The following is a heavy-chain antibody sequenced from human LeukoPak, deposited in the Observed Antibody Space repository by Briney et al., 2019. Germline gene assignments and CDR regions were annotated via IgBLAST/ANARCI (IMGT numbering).Heavy chain of an antibody. J-gene: IGHJ4*02. Sequence: PSETLSLTCTVSGGSISSSGYYWSWIRQPPGKGLEWIGYIYHDGTTYYNPSLKSRVTISVDGSKNQLSLQLTSVTAAGTAVYYCARWADYWGQGALVTVSS. CDR2: IYHDGTT. V-gene: IGHV4-30-2*01. CDR3: ARWADY. CDR1: GGSISSSGYY.